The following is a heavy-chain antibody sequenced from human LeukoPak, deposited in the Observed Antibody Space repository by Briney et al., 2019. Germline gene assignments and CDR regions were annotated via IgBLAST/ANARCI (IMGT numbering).Heavy chain of an antibody. CDR1: GYTFTSYA. CDR2: INAGNGNT. CDR3: ARKFGYGSEN. J-gene: IGHJ4*02. Sequence: GASVKVSCRASGYTFTSYAMHWVRQAPGQRLEWMGWINAGNGNTKYSQKFQGRVTITADESTSTAYMELSSLRSEDTAVYYCARKFGYGSENWGQGTLVTVSS. D-gene: IGHD3-10*01. V-gene: IGHV1-3*01.